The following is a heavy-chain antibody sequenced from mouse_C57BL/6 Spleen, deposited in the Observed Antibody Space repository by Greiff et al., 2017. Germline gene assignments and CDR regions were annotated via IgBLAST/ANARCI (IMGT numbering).Heavy chain of an antibody. J-gene: IGHJ2*01. D-gene: IGHD2-5*01. CDR3: ARGYYSNYYYFDY. Sequence: EVKLVESGGGLVKPGGSLKLSCAASGFTFSSYAMSWVRQTPEKKLEWVATISDGGSYTYYPDNVKGRFTISRDNAKNNLYLQMSHLKSEDTAMYYCARGYYSNYYYFDYWGQGTTLTVSS. V-gene: IGHV5-4*03. CDR1: GFTFSSYA. CDR2: ISDGGSYT.